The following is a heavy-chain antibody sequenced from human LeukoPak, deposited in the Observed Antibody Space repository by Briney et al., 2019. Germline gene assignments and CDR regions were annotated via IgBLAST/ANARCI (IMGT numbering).Heavy chain of an antibody. V-gene: IGHV1-8*02. CDR3: ARRHGRCSDGSCYYPDY. Sequence: ASVKVSCKASGYTFTGYYMHWVRQATGQGLEWMGWMNPNSGNTGYAQKFQGGVTMTRNSSITTAYMELSSLRSEDTAVYYCARRHGRCSDGSCYYPDYWGQGTLVTVSS. CDR1: GYTFTGYY. J-gene: IGHJ4*02. D-gene: IGHD2-15*01. CDR2: MNPNSGNT.